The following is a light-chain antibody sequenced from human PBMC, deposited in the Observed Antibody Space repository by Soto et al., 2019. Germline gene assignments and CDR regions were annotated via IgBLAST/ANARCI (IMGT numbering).Light chain of an antibody. Sequence: QSVLTQPGSVSGSPGQSITISCTGTSSDVGGFNYVSWYQQHPGKAPKLMIYDVTNRPSGVSYRFSGSKSGNTASLTISGLQAEDEDDYYCNSYTSSSTYVFGTGTKLTVL. CDR1: SSDVGGFNY. J-gene: IGLJ1*01. CDR3: NSYTSSSTYV. V-gene: IGLV2-14*03. CDR2: DVT.